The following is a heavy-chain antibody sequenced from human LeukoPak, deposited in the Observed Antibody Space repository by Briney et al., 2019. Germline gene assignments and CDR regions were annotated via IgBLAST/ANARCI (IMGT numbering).Heavy chain of an antibody. D-gene: IGHD3-22*01. CDR3: ARTGQYYYDSSGYQYYFDY. V-gene: IGHV4-39*01. CDR2: IYYSGST. J-gene: IGHJ4*02. Sequence: ASETLSLTCTVSGGSISSSSYYWGWIRQPPGKGLEWIGSIYYSGSTYYNPSLKSRVTISVDTSKNQFSLKLSSVTAADTAVYYCARTGQYYYDSSGYQYYFDYWGQGTLVTVSS. CDR1: GGSISSSSYY.